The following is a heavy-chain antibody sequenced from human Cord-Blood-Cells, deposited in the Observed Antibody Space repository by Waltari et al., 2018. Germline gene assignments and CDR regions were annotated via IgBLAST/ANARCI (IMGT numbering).Heavy chain of an antibody. J-gene: IGHJ5*02. Sequence: QVQLQQWGAGLLKPSETLSLTCAVYGGSFSGYYWSWFSQPPGKGLEWIGEINHSVSTNYNPSLKSGVTISVDTSKNQFSLKLSSVTAADTAVYYCARRGTYCSGGSCYSWFDPWGQGTLVTVSS. CDR2: INHSVST. V-gene: IGHV4-34*01. D-gene: IGHD2-15*01. CDR3: ARRGTYCSGGSCYSWFDP. CDR1: GGSFSGYY.